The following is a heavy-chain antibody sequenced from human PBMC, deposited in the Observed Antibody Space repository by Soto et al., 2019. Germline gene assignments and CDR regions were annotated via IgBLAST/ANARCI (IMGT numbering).Heavy chain of an antibody. CDR2: MNPNSGNT. Sequence: GASVKVSCKASGYTFTSYYINWVRQATGQGLEWMGWMNPNSGNTGYAQKFQGRVTMTRNTSISTAYMELSSLRSEDTAVYYCARAIRFWSGYYTDYYYYMDVWGKGTTVTVSS. CDR1: GYTFTSYY. J-gene: IGHJ6*03. V-gene: IGHV1-8*01. D-gene: IGHD3-3*01. CDR3: ARAIRFWSGYYTDYYYYMDV.